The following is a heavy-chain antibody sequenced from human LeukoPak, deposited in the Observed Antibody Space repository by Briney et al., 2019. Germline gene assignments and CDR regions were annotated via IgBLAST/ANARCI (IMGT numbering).Heavy chain of an antibody. J-gene: IGHJ4*02. Sequence: PGGSLRLSCTASGFTFSSYWMTWVRQAPGKGLEWVANINPDGSEKDYVDSVKGRFTISRDNAKNSLDLQMNNVRAEDTAVYFCARGHHYSIYWGLGTLVTVSS. CDR2: INPDGSEK. CDR3: ARGHHYSIY. CDR1: GFTFSSYW. V-gene: IGHV3-7*02.